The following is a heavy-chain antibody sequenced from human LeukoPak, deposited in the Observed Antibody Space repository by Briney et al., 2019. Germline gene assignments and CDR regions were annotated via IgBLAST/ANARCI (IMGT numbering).Heavy chain of an antibody. Sequence: DSVKLSCKASGYSFTSYYMHWVRQPPGHGLEWVGILNPSEKSTAYAQVSQRRVTITMDTSTSVVYLQLTSPTPADTAVYYCATGAFDYWAEGTRVTVSS. CDR1: GYSFTSYY. CDR3: ATGAFDY. D-gene: IGHD7-27*01. CDR2: LNPSEKST. V-gene: IGHV1-46*01. J-gene: IGHJ4*02.